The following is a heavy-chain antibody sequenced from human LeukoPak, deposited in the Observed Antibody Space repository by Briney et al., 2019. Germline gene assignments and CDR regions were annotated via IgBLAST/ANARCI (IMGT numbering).Heavy chain of an antibody. CDR3: ARSLGGAYDY. CDR2: INIDGSNT. J-gene: IGHJ4*02. D-gene: IGHD1-26*01. Sequence: GGSLRLSCAASGFPFSSYWMHWVRHAPGKGLVWVSRINIDGSNTNYADSVKGRFTISRDNAKNTLCLQMDSLRAEDTAVYYCARSLGGAYDYWGQGTLVTVSS. V-gene: IGHV3-74*01. CDR1: GFPFSSYW.